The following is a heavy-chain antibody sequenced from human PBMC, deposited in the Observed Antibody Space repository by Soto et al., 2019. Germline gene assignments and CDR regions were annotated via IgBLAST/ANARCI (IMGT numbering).Heavy chain of an antibody. D-gene: IGHD3-10*01. CDR3: ARVGHYYGSGSYFDY. CDR1: GFTFSSYG. CDR2: IYSGGST. J-gene: IGHJ4*02. Sequence: QVQLVESGGGVVQPGRSLRLSCAASGFTFSSYGMHWVRQAPGKGLEWVSVIYSGGSTYYADSVKGRFTISRDNSKNTLYLQMNSLRAEDTAVYYCARVGHYYGSGSYFDYWGQGTLVTVSS. V-gene: IGHV3-NL1*01.